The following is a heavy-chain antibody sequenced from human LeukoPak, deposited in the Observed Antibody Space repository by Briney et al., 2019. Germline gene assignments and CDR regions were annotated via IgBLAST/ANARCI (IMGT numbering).Heavy chain of an antibody. D-gene: IGHD5-18*01. CDR1: GFTFSSYA. J-gene: IGHJ4*02. CDR2: ISGSGGST. V-gene: IGHV3-23*01. CDR3: AKDTAMVTDIFDY. Sequence: GGSLRLSCAASGFTFSSYAMSWVRQAPGKGLEWVSAISGSGGSTYYADSVKGRFTISRDNSKNTLYLQMNSLRAEDTVVYYCAKDTAMVTDIFDYWGQGTLVTVSS.